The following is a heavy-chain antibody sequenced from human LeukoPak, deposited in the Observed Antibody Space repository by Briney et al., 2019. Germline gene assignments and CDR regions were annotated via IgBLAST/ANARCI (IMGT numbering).Heavy chain of an antibody. V-gene: IGHV4-4*07. CDR2: IYTSGST. D-gene: IGHD3-10*01. Sequence: PSETLSLTCAVYGGSFSGYYWSWIRQPAGKGLEWIGRIYTSGSTNYNPSLKSRVTISVDTSKNQFSLKLSSVTAADTAVYYCAREVGTVRGVIIEPHWPYYYYYMDVWGKGTTVTISS. J-gene: IGHJ6*03. CDR1: GGSFSGYY. CDR3: AREVGTVRGVIIEPHWPYYYYYMDV.